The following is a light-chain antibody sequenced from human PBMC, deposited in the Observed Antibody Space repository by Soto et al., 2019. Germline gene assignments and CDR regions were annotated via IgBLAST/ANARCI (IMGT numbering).Light chain of an antibody. CDR1: SSDVGGHNF. CDR2: EVS. Sequence: QSALTQPASVSASPGQSITISCTGTSSDVGGHNFVSWYQHHPGKPPKLMIYEVSNRPSGVSNRFSGSKSRNTASLTISGLQAEDEADYYCTSYTNSSPYVFGTGTKLTVL. V-gene: IGLV2-14*01. CDR3: TSYTNSSPYV. J-gene: IGLJ1*01.